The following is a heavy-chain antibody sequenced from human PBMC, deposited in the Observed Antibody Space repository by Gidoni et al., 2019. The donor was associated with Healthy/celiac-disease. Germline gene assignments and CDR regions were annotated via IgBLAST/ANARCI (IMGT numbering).Heavy chain of an antibody. V-gene: IGHV1-69*01. D-gene: IGHD2-2*02. CDR3: ARSGEYCSSTSCYRAAYDY. CDR1: GGTSSSYA. J-gene: IGHJ4*02. CDR2: SIPISGTA. Sequence: QVQLVQSGAEVKKPGSSVKVSCTAAGGTSSSYAISWVRQAPGQGLEWMGGSIPISGTANYEQKFKGRVTITADESTSTAYMELSSLRAEDTAVYYCARSGEYCSSTSCYRAAYDYWGQGTLVTVSS.